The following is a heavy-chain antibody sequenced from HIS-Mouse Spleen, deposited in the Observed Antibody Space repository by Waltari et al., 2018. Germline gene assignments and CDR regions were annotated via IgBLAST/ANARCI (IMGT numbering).Heavy chain of an antibody. J-gene: IGHJ2*01. CDR3: AREIPYSSSWYDWYFDL. D-gene: IGHD6-13*01. CDR2: FYYSGRT. CDR1: GGSISSSSYY. Sequence: QLQLQESDPGLVKPSETLSLTCTVSGGSISSSSYYWGWIRQPPGKGLEWIGSFYYSGRTYYNPSLESRVTISVDTSKNQFSLKLSSVTAADTAVYYCAREIPYSSSWYDWYFDLWGRGTLVTVSS. V-gene: IGHV4-39*07.